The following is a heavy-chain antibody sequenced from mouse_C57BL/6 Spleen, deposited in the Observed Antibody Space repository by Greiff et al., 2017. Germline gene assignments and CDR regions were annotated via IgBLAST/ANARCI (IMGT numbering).Heavy chain of an antibody. V-gene: IGHV1-54*01. CDR2: INPGSGGT. CDR1: GYAFTNYL. Sequence: QVQLKQSGAELVRPGSSVKVSCKASGYAFTNYLLEWVKQRPGQGLEWIGVINPGSGGTNYNEQFKGKATLTAVKSSSTAYMQLSSLTSEDSAVYFCARGGGYGSSYYFDDWGQGTTLTVSS. CDR3: ARGGGYGSSYYFDD. J-gene: IGHJ2*01. D-gene: IGHD1-1*01.